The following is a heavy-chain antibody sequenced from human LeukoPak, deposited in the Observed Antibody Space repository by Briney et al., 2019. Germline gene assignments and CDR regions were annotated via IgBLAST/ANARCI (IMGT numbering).Heavy chain of an antibody. D-gene: IGHD6-13*01. Sequence: PGGSLRLSCAASGFTFSSYGMHWVRQAPGKGLEWVAVISYDGSNKYYADSVKGRFTISRDNSKNTLYLQMNSLRAEDTAVYYCAKGSMAAIAAAVTAEYFQHWGQGALVTVSS. CDR1: GFTFSSYG. CDR3: AKGSMAAIAAAVTAEYFQH. V-gene: IGHV3-30*18. J-gene: IGHJ1*01. CDR2: ISYDGSNK.